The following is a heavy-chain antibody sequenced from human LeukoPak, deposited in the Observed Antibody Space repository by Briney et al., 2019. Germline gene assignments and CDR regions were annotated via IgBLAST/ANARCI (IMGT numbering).Heavy chain of an antibody. V-gene: IGHV3-30*18. CDR3: AKGVDTATAAEYFQH. J-gene: IGHJ1*01. Sequence: PGGSLRLSCAASGFTFSSYGMHWVRQAPGKGLEWVAVISYDGSNKYYADSVKGRFTISRDNSKNTLYLQVNSLRAEDTAVYYCAKGVDTATAAEYFQHWGQGTLVTVSS. D-gene: IGHD5-18*01. CDR2: ISYDGSNK. CDR1: GFTFSSYG.